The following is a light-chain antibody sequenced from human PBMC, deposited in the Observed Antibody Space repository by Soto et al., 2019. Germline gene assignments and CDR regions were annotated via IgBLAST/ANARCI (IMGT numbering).Light chain of an antibody. Sequence: ESALTESPDTLSLSPGERASVSCGASQSVSRSYLAWYQQKPGQAPRLLIYGASSRATGTPDRFSGSGSGTDFTLTISRLEPEDFAVYYCQQYATSPPLTFGGGTKVDIK. CDR2: GAS. V-gene: IGKV3-20*01. CDR3: QQYATSPPLT. J-gene: IGKJ4*02. CDR1: QSVSRSY.